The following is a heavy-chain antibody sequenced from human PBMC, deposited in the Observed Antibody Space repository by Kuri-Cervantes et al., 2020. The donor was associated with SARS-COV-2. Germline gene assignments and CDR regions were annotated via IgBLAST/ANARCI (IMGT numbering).Heavy chain of an antibody. CDR1: GFTFSSYA. J-gene: IGHJ6*03. CDR3: AKSDSYSNYVVYYYYYMDV. V-gene: IGHV3-30*04. D-gene: IGHD4-11*01. CDR2: ISYDGSNK. Sequence: GESLKISCAASGFTFSSYAMHWVRQAPGKGLEWVAVISYDGSNKYYADSVKGRFTISRDNSKNTLYLQMNSLRAEDTAVYYCAKSDSYSNYVVYYYYYMDVWGKGTTVTVSS.